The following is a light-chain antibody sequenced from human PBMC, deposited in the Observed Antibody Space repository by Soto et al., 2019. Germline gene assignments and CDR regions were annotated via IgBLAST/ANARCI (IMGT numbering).Light chain of an antibody. CDR1: QNISSH. Sequence: IVLPQSPATLSLSPGNRATLSCRASQNISSHLIWYQQKPGQSPRVLIYDVSNRATGIPTRFSGSGSGTDFTLTISRLEPEDFAVFYCQQYGNSPITFGQGTRLEIK. CDR2: DVS. CDR3: QQYGNSPIT. V-gene: IGKV3-11*01. J-gene: IGKJ5*01.